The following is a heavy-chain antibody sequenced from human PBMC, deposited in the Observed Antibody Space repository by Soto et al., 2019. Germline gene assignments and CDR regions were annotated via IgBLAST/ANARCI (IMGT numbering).Heavy chain of an antibody. D-gene: IGHD2-2*01. Sequence: SETLSLTCAVSSGSISSSNWWSWVRQPPGKGLEWIGEIYHSGSTNYNPSLKSRVTISVDKSKNQFSLKLSSVTAADTAVYYCARAASGCSSTSCPSWFDPWGQGTLVTVSS. CDR3: ARAASGCSSTSCPSWFDP. V-gene: IGHV4-4*02. J-gene: IGHJ5*02. CDR2: IYHSGST. CDR1: SGSISSSNW.